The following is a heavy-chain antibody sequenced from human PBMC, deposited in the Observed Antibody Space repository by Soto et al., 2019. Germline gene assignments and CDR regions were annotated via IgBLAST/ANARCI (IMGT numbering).Heavy chain of an antibody. CDR3: ARDFERSAIGP. J-gene: IGHJ5*02. D-gene: IGHD3-9*01. Sequence: SETLSLTCTISGGSISVYYWSWVRQPPGHELEWIGYIYASGSPYYNPSLRSRVTISADTSENKFSLTLKSVTAADTAVYFCARDFERSAIGPWGQGTSVTVS. V-gene: IGHV4-59*12. CDR2: IYASGSP. CDR1: GGSISVYY.